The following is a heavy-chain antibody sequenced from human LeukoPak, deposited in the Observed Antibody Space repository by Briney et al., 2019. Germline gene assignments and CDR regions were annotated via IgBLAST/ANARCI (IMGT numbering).Heavy chain of an antibody. D-gene: IGHD3-22*01. CDR2: IKSDGKT. V-gene: IGHV3-74*01. Sequence: QPGGPLRPSFAASGFTFSSYWMHWVRQAPGKGRVWVSRIKSDGKTNYADSVKGRFTISRDNAKNTVSLQMNSLRAEDTGVYYCARAPSEIGGYYPEYFRHWGQGTLVTVSS. CDR1: GFTFSSYW. CDR3: ARAPSEIGGYYPEYFRH. J-gene: IGHJ1*01.